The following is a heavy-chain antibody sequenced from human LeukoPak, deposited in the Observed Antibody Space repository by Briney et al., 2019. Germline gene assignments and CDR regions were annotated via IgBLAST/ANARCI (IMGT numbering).Heavy chain of an antibody. CDR3: ARGYVSTRARYSGSSRSFDY. CDR2: INHSGST. Sequence: SETLSLTCAVYGGSFSGYYWSWIRQPPGKGLEWIGEINHSGSTNYNPSLKSRVTISVDTYKNQFSLKLSSVTAADTAVYYCARGYVSTRARYSGSSRSFDYWGQGTLVTVSS. V-gene: IGHV4-34*01. CDR1: GGSFSGYY. D-gene: IGHD1-26*01. J-gene: IGHJ4*02.